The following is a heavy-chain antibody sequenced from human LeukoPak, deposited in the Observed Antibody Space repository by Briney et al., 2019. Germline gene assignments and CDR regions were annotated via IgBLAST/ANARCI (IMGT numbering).Heavy chain of an antibody. CDR3: VRSGYDYDWFDP. Sequence: SVKVSCEASGGTFSEYSISWVRQAPGQGLEWMGRIIAILDTAHYAQKFQGRFTITADKATTTVYMVLSALRADDSAVYYCVRSGYDYDWFDPWGQGTLVTVSS. D-gene: IGHD5-12*01. CDR2: IIAILDTA. V-gene: IGHV1-69*08. CDR1: GGTFSEYS. J-gene: IGHJ5*02.